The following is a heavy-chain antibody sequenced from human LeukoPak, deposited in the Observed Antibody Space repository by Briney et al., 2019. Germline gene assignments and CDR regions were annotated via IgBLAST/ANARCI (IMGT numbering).Heavy chain of an antibody. CDR2: IYTSGST. J-gene: IGHJ5*02. CDR1: GGSISSYY. V-gene: IGHV4-4*07. Sequence: SETLSLTCTVSGGSISSYYWSWIRQPAGKGLEWIGRIYTSGSTNYNPSLKSRVTMSVDTSKNQFSLKLSSVTAADTAVYYCARARDDYVWGRPNWFDPWGQGTLVTVSS. D-gene: IGHD3-16*01. CDR3: ARARDDYVWGRPNWFDP.